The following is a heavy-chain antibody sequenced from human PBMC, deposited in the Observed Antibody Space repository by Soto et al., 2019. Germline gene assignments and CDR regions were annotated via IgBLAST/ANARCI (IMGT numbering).Heavy chain of an antibody. D-gene: IGHD2-21*02. V-gene: IGHV4-4*01. J-gene: IGHJ5*02. CDR1: GGTVASSHW. CDR3: AREIVTAGGNNYFDP. Sequence: LTCGVSGGTVASSHWWSWVRQSPGGGLEWIGNVYHTGDTNFNPSLQSRVTISVDKSNNQFSLRLNSLTAADTAVYFCAREIVTAGGNNYFDPWGPGTLVTVSS. CDR2: VYHTGDT.